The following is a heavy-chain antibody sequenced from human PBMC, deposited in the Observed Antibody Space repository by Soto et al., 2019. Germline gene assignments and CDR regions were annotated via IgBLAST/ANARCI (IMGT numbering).Heavy chain of an antibody. CDR2: IRSKAYGGTT. CDR1: GFTFGDYA. J-gene: IGHJ6*02. Sequence: GGSLRLSCTASGFTFGDYAMSWVRQAPGKGLEWVGFIRSKAYGGTTEYAASVKGRFTISRDDSKSIAYLQMNSLKTEDTAVYYCTRISSSSVYYYYGMDVWGQGTTVTVSS. V-gene: IGHV3-49*04. D-gene: IGHD6-6*01. CDR3: TRISSSSVYYYYGMDV.